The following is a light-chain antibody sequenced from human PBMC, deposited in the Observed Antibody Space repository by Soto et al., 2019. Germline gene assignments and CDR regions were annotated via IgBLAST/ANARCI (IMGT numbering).Light chain of an antibody. CDR2: GAS. CDR3: QKYNTVLWT. V-gene: IGKV1-27*01. CDR1: QDISNN. J-gene: IGKJ1*01. Sequence: DIQMTQSPTSLSASVGDRVTITCRASQDISNNLAWYQQKPGKVPKLLIYGASILQTGVPSRFSGSGSGTDFTLTISSLQPEDVATYYCQKYNTVLWTFGQGTKVDIK.